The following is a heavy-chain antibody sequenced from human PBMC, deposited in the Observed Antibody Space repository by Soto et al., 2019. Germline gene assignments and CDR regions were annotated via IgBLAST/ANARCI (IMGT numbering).Heavy chain of an antibody. V-gene: IGHV3-23*01. CDR2: ISDSGGSS. CDR3: TKGGDSWSGYAQH. D-gene: IGHD3-3*01. Sequence: GGSLRLSRAASGFSFGNYVMNWVRQAPGKGLEWVSGISDSGGSSSSADSVKGRFTVSRDNSKNTLYLQMDSLTGDDTAVYYCTKGGDSWSGYAQHWGQGALVTVSS. J-gene: IGHJ1*01. CDR1: GFSFGNYV.